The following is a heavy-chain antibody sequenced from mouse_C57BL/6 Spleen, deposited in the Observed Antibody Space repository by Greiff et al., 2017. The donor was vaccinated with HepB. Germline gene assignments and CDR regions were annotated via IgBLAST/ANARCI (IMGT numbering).Heavy chain of an antibody. CDR1: GFTFSSYA. D-gene: IGHD1-2*01. V-gene: IGHV5-9-1*02. J-gene: IGHJ4*01. CDR2: ISSGGDYI. Sequence: DVQLQESGEGLVKPGGSLKLSCAASGFTFSSYAMSWVRQTPEKRLEWVAYISSGGDYIYYADTVKGRFTISRDNARNTLYLQMSSLKSEDTAMYYCTRDGYDPDAMDYWGQGTSVTVSS. CDR3: TRDGYDPDAMDY.